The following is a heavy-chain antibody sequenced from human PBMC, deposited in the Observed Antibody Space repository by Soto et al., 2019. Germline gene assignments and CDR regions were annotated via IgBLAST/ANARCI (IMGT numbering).Heavy chain of an antibody. Sequence: HPGGSLRLSCAASGFTLSNYGMHWVRQAPGKGLEWVSVIWGGGSNTYYADSVKGRFTISRDNSKNTLYLQMSSLRAEDTAVYYCAKIFTRSSDTVDYWGQGTLVTSPQ. D-gene: IGHD3-9*01. CDR2: IWGGGSNT. J-gene: IGHJ4*02. CDR3: AKIFTRSSDTVDY. V-gene: IGHV3-33*06. CDR1: GFTLSNYG.